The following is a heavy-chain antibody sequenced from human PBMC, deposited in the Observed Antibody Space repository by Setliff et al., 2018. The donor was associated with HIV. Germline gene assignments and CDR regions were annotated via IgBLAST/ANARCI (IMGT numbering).Heavy chain of an antibody. J-gene: IGHJ4*02. V-gene: IGHV4-59*11. CDR3: ARWGDGYNSYDF. CDR1: GGSIGIHY. Sequence: SETLSLTCAVSGGSIGIHYRSWIRQPPGKGLEWIGTVYHTGSTIYNPSLQSRVIMSVDTSRNQFSLNVNSLTAADTAVYFCARWGDGYNSYDFWGQGTLVTVSS. CDR2: VYHTGST. D-gene: IGHD5-12*01.